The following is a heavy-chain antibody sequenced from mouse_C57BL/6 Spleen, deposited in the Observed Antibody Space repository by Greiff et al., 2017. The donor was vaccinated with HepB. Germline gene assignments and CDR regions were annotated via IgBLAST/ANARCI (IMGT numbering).Heavy chain of an antibody. D-gene: IGHD1-1*01. CDR2: INPSTGGT. Sequence: EVQGVESGPELVKPGASVKISCKASGYSFTGYYMNWVKQSPEKSLEWIGEINPSTGGTTYNQKFKAKATLTVDKSSSTAYMQLKSLTSEDSAVYYCARDYYGSSYEFAYWGQGTLVTVSA. CDR3: ARDYYGSSYEFAY. J-gene: IGHJ3*01. CDR1: GYSFTGYY. V-gene: IGHV1-42*01.